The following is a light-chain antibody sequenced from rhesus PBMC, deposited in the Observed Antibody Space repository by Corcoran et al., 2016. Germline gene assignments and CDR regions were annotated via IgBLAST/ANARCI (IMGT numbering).Light chain of an antibody. CDR3: QQHNSYPWT. CDR1: QGISNY. J-gene: IGKJ1*01. CDR2: CAS. V-gene: IGKV1S14*01. Sequence: DIQMTQSPSSLSASVGDTVTITCRASQGISNYLAWYQQKPGKAPKPRINCASNMEIGGPSRFSGIGSGTDFTLTISTLQPEDFAIYYCQQHNSYPWTFGQGTKVEIK.